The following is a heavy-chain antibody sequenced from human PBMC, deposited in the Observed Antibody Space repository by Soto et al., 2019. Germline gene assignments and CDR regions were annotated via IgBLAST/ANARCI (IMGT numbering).Heavy chain of an antibody. CDR3: ARGSSNFGVVVSLDS. J-gene: IGHJ4*02. CDR2: MWYDGTKE. Sequence: QEQLVESGGGVVQPGGSLRLSCAASGFTFSSFGMHWVRQAPGKGLEWVAMMWYDGTKEYYADSVKGRFTISRDNSKNTLYLQMNSLRVEDTAVYYCARGSSNFGVVVSLDSWGQGTPVTVSS. CDR1: GFTFSSFG. D-gene: IGHD3-3*01. V-gene: IGHV3-33*01.